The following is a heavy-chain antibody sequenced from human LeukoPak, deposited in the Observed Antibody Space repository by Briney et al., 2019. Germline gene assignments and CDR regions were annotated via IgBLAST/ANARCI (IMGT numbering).Heavy chain of an antibody. J-gene: IGHJ3*02. D-gene: IGHD3-10*01. V-gene: IGHV4-59*01. CDR3: ARNDGSGTYYNVAFDI. Sequence: PSETLSLTCTVSGGSISSYYWSWIRQPPGKGLEWIGYIYYSGSTNYNPSLKSRVTISVDTSKNQFSLKLSSVTAADTAVYYCARNDGSGTYYNVAFDIWGQGTMVTVSS. CDR2: IYYSGST. CDR1: GGSISSYY.